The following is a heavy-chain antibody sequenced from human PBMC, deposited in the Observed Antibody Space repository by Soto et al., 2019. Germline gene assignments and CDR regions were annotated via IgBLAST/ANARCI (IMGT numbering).Heavy chain of an antibody. Sequence: GGSLRLSCAASGFTFSSYAMSWVRQAPGKGLEWVSAISGSGGSTYYADSVKGRFTISRDNSKNTLYLQMNSLRAEDTAVYYCAGGPVDYYDLNWFDPWGQGTLVTVSS. CDR2: ISGSGGST. D-gene: IGHD3-22*01. V-gene: IGHV3-23*01. CDR1: GFTFSSYA. CDR3: AGGPVDYYDLNWFDP. J-gene: IGHJ5*02.